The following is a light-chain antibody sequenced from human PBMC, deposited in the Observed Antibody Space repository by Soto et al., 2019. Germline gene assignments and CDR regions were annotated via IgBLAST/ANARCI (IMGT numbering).Light chain of an antibody. CDR3: QQFYYYPHT. V-gene: IGKV3-20*01. Sequence: EIVLTQSPGTLSLSPGERATLSCRASQSISSNSLAWYQQRPGQPPRLLIYVASSRAPGIPDRFSGSGSGTDFTLTISRLEPEDFAVYYCQQFYYYPHTFGQGTKLEVK. CDR2: VAS. CDR1: QSISSNS. J-gene: IGKJ2*01.